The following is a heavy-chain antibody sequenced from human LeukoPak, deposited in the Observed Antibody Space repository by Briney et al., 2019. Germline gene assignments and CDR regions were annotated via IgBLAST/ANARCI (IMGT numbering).Heavy chain of an antibody. V-gene: IGHV1-2*02. D-gene: IGHD1-7*01. CDR3: ASYPLTEGSEGTTRYYYGMDV. J-gene: IGHJ6*02. CDR1: GYTFTGYY. CDR2: INPNSGGT. Sequence: ASVKVSCKASGYTFTGYYMHWVRQAPGQGLEWMGWINPNSGGTNYAQKFQGRVTMTRDTSISTAYMELSRLRSDDTAAYYCASYPLTEGSEGTTRYYYGMDVWGQGTTVTVSS.